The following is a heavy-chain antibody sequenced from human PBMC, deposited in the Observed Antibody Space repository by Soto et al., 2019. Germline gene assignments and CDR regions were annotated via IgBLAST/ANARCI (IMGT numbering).Heavy chain of an antibody. Sequence: ASVKVSCKVSGYTLTELSMHWVRQAPGKGLEWMGGFDPEDGETIYAQKFQGGVTMTEDTSTDTAYMELSSLRSEDTAVYYCATWSDYYGSGSYPRWFDPWGQGTLVTVSS. V-gene: IGHV1-24*01. D-gene: IGHD3-10*01. CDR2: FDPEDGET. J-gene: IGHJ5*02. CDR3: ATWSDYYGSGSYPRWFDP. CDR1: GYTLTELS.